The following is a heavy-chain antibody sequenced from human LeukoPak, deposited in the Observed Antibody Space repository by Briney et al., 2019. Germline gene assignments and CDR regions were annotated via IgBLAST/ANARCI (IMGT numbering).Heavy chain of an antibody. CDR3: ARGADILTGYGTFDI. V-gene: IGHV4-30-4*01. D-gene: IGHD3-9*01. J-gene: IGHJ3*02. CDR2: IYYSGST. CDR1: GGSISSGDYD. Sequence: PSETLSLTCTVSGGSISSGDYDWSWIRQPPGKGLEWIGYIYYSGSTSYNPSLKSRVTISVDTSKNQFSLKLSSVTAADTAVYYCARGADILTGYGTFDIWGQGTMVTVSS.